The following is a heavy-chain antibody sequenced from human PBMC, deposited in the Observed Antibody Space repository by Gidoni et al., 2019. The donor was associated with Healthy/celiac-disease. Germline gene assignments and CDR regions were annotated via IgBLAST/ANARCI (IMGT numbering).Heavy chain of an antibody. CDR2: IWYDGSNK. J-gene: IGHJ6*02. CDR1: GFTFSSYG. D-gene: IGHD4-17*01. CDR3: AREATVVTPYYYYYYGMDA. Sequence: QVQLVESGGGVVQPGRSLRLSCAASGFTFSSYGMHWVRQAPGKGLEWVAVIWYDGSNKYYADSVKGRFTISRDNSKNTLYLQMNSLRAEDTAVYYCAREATVVTPYYYYYYGMDAWGQGTTVTVSS. V-gene: IGHV3-33*01.